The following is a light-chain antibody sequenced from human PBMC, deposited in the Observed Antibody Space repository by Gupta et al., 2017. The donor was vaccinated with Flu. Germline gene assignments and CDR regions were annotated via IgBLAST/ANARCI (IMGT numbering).Light chain of an antibody. Sequence: QSALTQPPSVSGSPGQSLTISCSGTSSDVGRYNYVSWSQQYPGKAPKLMIYEVSNWPSGVSNRFSGSKSGNTASLTISGLQAEDEADYYCSSFTSSLTWVFGGGTKLTVL. CDR1: SSDVGRYNY. CDR2: EVS. V-gene: IGLV2-14*01. J-gene: IGLJ3*02. CDR3: SSFTSSLTWV.